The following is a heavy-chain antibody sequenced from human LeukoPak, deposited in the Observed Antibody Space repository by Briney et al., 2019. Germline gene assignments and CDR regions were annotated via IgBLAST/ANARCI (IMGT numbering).Heavy chain of an antibody. D-gene: IGHD6-19*01. V-gene: IGHV1-2*06. CDR3: ARNPDEHWLDESENWYFDL. CDR1: GYTFIDYY. CDR2: INPNRGDT. Sequence: GASVKVTCKASGYTFIDYYLHWLRQAPGQGLEWMGRINPNRGDTKPAQKFQGRVTMTRDQSISVAYMELSSLQSDDTAVYYCARNPDEHWLDESENWYFDLWGSGTLVTVSS. J-gene: IGHJ2*01.